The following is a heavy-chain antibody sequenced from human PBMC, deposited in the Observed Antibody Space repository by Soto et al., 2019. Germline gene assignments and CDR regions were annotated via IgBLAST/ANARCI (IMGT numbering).Heavy chain of an antibody. Sequence: GGSLRLSCAASGFTFSSYAMSWVRQAPGKGLEWVSAISGSGGSTYYADSVKGRFTISRDNSKNTLYLQMNSLRAEDTAVYYCAKDPPRLLWFGDPKNPPYYFDYWGQGTLVTVSS. CDR1: GFTFSSYA. CDR3: AKDPPRLLWFGDPKNPPYYFDY. D-gene: IGHD3-10*01. J-gene: IGHJ4*02. CDR2: ISGSGGST. V-gene: IGHV3-23*01.